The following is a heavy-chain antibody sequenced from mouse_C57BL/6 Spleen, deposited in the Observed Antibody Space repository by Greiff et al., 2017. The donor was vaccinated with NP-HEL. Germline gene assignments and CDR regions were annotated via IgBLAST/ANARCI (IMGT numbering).Heavy chain of an antibody. J-gene: IGHJ2*01. Sequence: QVQLQQPGAELVKPGASVKLSCKASGYTFTSYWMHWVKQRPGQGLEWIGMIHPNSGSTNYNEKFKSKATLTVDKSSSTACMQLSSLTSEDSAVYYCARDSSGYFDYWGQGTTLTVSS. CDR1: GYTFTSYW. CDR3: ARDSSGYFDY. D-gene: IGHD3-2*02. CDR2: IHPNSGST. V-gene: IGHV1-64*01.